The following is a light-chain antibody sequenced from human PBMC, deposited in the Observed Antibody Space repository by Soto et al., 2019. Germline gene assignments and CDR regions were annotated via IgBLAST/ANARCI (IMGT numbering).Light chain of an antibody. J-gene: IGLJ3*02. V-gene: IGLV2-14*01. Sequence: QSALTQPASXXGXXXXXXXISCTGTSSDVGGYNYVSWYQQYPGKAPKLMIYEVSNRPSGVSNRFSGSKSGNTASLTISGLQAEDEADYYCSSYTSSSTLVFGGGTKVTVL. CDR1: SSDVGGYNY. CDR3: SSYTSSSTLV. CDR2: EVS.